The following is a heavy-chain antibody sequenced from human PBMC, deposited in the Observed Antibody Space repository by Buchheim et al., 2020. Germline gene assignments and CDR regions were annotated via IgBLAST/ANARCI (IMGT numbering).Heavy chain of an antibody. CDR1: GGSISTYY. V-gene: IGHV4-59*01. CDR3: TRGQRGGATH. J-gene: IGHJ4*02. Sequence: QLQLQESGPGLVKPSETLSLTCTVSGGSISTYYWSWIRQPPGKGLEWIGYIYNSGSTNYSPSLKSRVTISVDTSKNQFSLKLSSVTAADTAVYYCTRGQRGGATHWGQGTL. D-gene: IGHD1-26*01. CDR2: IYNSGST.